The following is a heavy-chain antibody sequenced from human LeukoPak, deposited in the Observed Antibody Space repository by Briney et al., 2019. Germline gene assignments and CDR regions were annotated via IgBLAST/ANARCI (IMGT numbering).Heavy chain of an antibody. V-gene: IGHV3-23*01. CDR2: ISGSGGGT. J-gene: IGHJ4*02. CDR1: GFTVSSNY. CDR3: AKAVNMVVTPIDY. D-gene: IGHD4-23*01. Sequence: GGSLRLSCAASGFTVSSNYMTWVRQAPGKGLEWVSGISGSGGGTYYADSVKGRFTISRDNSKNTLYLQMNSLRAEDTAVYYCAKAVNMVVTPIDYWGQGTLVTASS.